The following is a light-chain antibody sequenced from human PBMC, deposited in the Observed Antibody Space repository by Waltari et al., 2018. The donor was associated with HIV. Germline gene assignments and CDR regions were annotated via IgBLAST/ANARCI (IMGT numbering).Light chain of an antibody. V-gene: IGKV3-15*01. CDR2: DAS. CDR1: QSVSSN. Sequence: EIVMTQSPATLSWSPGERATLSCRASQSVSSNLTWYQHKPGQAPRLLIYDASTRATGIPARFSGSGSGTEFTLTISSLQSEYFAVYYCQQYNSWPGTFGQGTKVEIK. CDR3: QQYNSWPGT. J-gene: IGKJ1*01.